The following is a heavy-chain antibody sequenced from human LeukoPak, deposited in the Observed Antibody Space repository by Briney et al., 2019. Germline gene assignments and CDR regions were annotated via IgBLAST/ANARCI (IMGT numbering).Heavy chain of an antibody. V-gene: IGHV3-13*01. Sequence: PGGSLRLSCAASGFTFSSYDMHWVRQATGKGLEWVSAIGTAGDTYYPGSVKGRFTISRENAKNSLYLQMNSLRAGDTAVYYCARDGSSGWYGRYYGMDVWGQGTTVTVSS. D-gene: IGHD6-19*01. CDR2: IGTAGDT. CDR1: GFTFSSYD. J-gene: IGHJ6*02. CDR3: ARDGSSGWYGRYYGMDV.